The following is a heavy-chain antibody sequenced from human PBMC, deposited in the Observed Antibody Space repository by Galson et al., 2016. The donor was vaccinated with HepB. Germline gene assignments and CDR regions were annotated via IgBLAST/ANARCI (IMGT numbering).Heavy chain of an antibody. CDR2: IRNKANSYAA. CDR1: GFTFSDST. Sequence: SLRLSCAASGFTFSDSTVHWVRQASGKGLEWVGRIRNKANSYAAAYAASVKGRFTISRDDSKTTAYLQMNSLKTEDTAVYFCTRHLLYGGTSFDNWGQGTLVTVSS. D-gene: IGHD4-23*01. J-gene: IGHJ4*02. CDR3: TRHLLYGGTSFDN. V-gene: IGHV3-73*01.